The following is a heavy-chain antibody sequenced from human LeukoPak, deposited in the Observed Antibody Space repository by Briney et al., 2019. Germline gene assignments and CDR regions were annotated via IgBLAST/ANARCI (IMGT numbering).Heavy chain of an antibody. D-gene: IGHD4-17*01. CDR3: AGDYGDHYGSLYYYYGVDV. J-gene: IGHJ6*02. CDR2: INHSGST. V-gene: IGHV4-34*01. CDR1: GGSFSGYY. Sequence: SETLSLTCAVYGGSFSGYYWSWIRQPPGKGLEWIGEINHSGSTNYNPSLKSRVTISVDTSKNQFSLKLSSVTAADTAVYYCAGDYGDHYGSLYYYYGVDVWGQGTTVTVSS.